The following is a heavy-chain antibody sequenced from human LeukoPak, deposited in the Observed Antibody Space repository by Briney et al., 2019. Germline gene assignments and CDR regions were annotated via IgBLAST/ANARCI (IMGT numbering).Heavy chain of an antibody. CDR3: ARDPIAVAGNNWFDP. CDR2: IIPIFGTA. CDR1: GGTFSSYA. D-gene: IGHD6-19*01. V-gene: IGHV1-69*06. Sequence: ASVKVSCKASGGTFSSYAISWVRQAPGQGLEWMGGIIPIFGTANYAQKFQGRVTIAADKSTSTAYMELSSLRSEDTAVYYCARDPIAVAGNNWFDPWGQGTLVTVSS. J-gene: IGHJ5*02.